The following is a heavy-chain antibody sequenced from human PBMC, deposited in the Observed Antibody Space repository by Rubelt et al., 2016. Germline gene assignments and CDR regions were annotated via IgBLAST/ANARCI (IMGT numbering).Heavy chain of an antibody. CDR3: ARRCDYFDY. V-gene: IGHV3-30*04. CDR1: GFTFSSYA. Sequence: QVQLVESGGGVVQPGRSLRLSCAASGFTFSSYAMHWVRQAPGKGLEWVAVISYDGSNKYYADSGKGRFTISRDNSKNTLYLQMNSLRVEDTAIYYCARRCDYFDYWGQGTLVPVSS. CDR2: ISYDGSNK. J-gene: IGHJ4*02.